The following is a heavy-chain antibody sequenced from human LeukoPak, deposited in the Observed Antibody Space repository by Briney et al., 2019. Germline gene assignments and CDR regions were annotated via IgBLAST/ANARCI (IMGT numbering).Heavy chain of an antibody. J-gene: IGHJ4*02. CDR1: GYTFTSYD. CDR2: MNPNSGNT. Sequence: ASVKVSCKASGYTFTSYDINWVRQAPGQGLEWMGWMNPNSGNTVYAQKFQGRVTMTRNTSISTAYMELSSLRSEDTAVYYCARGGSYSVDYDYWGQGTLVTVSS. D-gene: IGHD1-26*01. V-gene: IGHV1-8*01. CDR3: ARGGSYSVDYDY.